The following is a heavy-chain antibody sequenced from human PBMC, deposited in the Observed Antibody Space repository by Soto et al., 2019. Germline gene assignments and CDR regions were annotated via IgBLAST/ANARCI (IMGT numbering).Heavy chain of an antibody. V-gene: IGHV3-30-3*01. CDR1: GFTFSSYA. CDR2: ISYDGSNK. J-gene: IGHJ3*02. Sequence: QVQLVESGGGVVQPGRSLRLSCAASGFTFSSYAMHWVRQAPGKGLEWVAVISYDGSNKYYADSVKGRFTISRDNSKNTLYLQMNSLRAEDTAVYYCARTYSSSWYDWYPDAFDIWGQGTMVTVSS. D-gene: IGHD6-13*01. CDR3: ARTYSSSWYDWYPDAFDI.